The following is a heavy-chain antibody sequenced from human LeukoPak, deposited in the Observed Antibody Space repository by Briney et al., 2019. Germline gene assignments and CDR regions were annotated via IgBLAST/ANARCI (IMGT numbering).Heavy chain of an antibody. V-gene: IGHV3-74*01. CDR1: GITFNNYW. D-gene: IGHD6-19*01. Sequence: GGSLRLSCAASGITFNNYWLHWVRQAPGKGLVWVSRIDTDGSGTIYADSVKGRFTISRDNAKNTLYLQMTSLRAEDTAVYYCARGGFSSGLDYWCQGILVTVSS. CDR2: IDTDGSGT. J-gene: IGHJ4*02. CDR3: ARGGFSSGLDY.